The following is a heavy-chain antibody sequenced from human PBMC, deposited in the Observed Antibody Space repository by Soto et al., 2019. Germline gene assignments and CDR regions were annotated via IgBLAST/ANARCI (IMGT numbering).Heavy chain of an antibody. CDR2: ISYSGST. CDR3: ARGRGDTAMAWYY. Sequence: QVQLQESGPGLVKPSETLSLTCTVSGGSISSYYWSWIRQSPGKGLEWIGYISYSGSTKYNPSLNSRVTISVDTAKNQFSLKLSSVTAADTAVYYCARGRGDTAMAWYYWGQGTLVTVSS. CDR1: GGSISSYY. J-gene: IGHJ4*02. D-gene: IGHD5-18*01. V-gene: IGHV4-59*01.